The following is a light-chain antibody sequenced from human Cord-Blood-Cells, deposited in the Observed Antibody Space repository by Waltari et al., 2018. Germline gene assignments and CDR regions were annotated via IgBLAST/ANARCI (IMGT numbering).Light chain of an antibody. Sequence: EIVLTKSTATLSLSPGERATLSCRASQSVSSYLAWYQQKPGQAPRLLIYDASNRATGIPARFSCSGSGTDFTLTISSLEPEDFAVYYCQQRSNWPTFGQGTRLEIK. CDR3: QQRSNWPT. CDR1: QSVSSY. J-gene: IGKJ5*01. V-gene: IGKV3-11*01. CDR2: DAS.